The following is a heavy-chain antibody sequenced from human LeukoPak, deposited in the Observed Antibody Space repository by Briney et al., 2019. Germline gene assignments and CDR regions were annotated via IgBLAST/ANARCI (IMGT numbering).Heavy chain of an antibody. V-gene: IGHV3-30-3*01. Sequence: GGSLRLSCAASGFTFSSYAMHWVRQAPGKGLEWVAVISYDGSNKYYADSVKGRFTISRDNSKHTLYLQMNSLRAEDTAVYYCARDLLAAAGRLYYYYGMDVWGQGTTVTVSS. CDR3: ARDLLAAAGRLYYYYGMDV. J-gene: IGHJ6*02. CDR1: GFTFSSYA. D-gene: IGHD6-13*01. CDR2: ISYDGSNK.